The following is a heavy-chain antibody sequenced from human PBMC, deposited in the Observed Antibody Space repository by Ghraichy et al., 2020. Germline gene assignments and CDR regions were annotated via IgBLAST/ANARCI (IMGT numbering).Heavy chain of an antibody. CDR3: ARGKRVYFGLGSSYKYDMDV. D-gene: IGHD3-10*01. V-gene: IGHV4-34*01. Sequence: SETLSLTCAVYDGSFSGYYWSWIRQPPGKGLEWIGEINHSGSTNYNPSLKSRVTISVDTSKNQFSLKLSSVTAADTAVYYCARGKRVYFGLGSSYKYDMDVWGQGTTVTVSS. CDR1: DGSFSGYY. J-gene: IGHJ6*02. CDR2: INHSGST.